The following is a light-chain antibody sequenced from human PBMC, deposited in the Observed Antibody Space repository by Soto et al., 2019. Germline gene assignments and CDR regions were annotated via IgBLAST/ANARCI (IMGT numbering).Light chain of an antibody. CDR1: QSVTTY. CDR3: QQSYTTPYT. V-gene: IGKV1-39*01. CDR2: TAS. Sequence: DIQMTQSPSSLSASVGDRVTINCRASQSVTTYLNWYQQKPGEAPNLLIYTASSLQTGVPSKFSGSGSGTDFTLTISSLQPEDFATYYCQQSYTTPYTFGQGTKLEIK. J-gene: IGKJ2*01.